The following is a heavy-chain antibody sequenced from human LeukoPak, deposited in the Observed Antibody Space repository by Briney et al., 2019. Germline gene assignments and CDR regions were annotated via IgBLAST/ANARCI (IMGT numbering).Heavy chain of an antibody. Sequence: GGSLRLSCAACGFTFSSYAMSWVRQAPGKGLEWVSAISGSGGSTYYADSVKGRFTISRDNSKNTLYLQMNSLRAEDTAVYYCAKDRSHSSGYYYGPLDYWGQGTLVTVSS. D-gene: IGHD3-22*01. J-gene: IGHJ4*02. CDR2: ISGSGGST. V-gene: IGHV3-23*01. CDR3: AKDRSHSSGYYYGPLDY. CDR1: GFTFSSYA.